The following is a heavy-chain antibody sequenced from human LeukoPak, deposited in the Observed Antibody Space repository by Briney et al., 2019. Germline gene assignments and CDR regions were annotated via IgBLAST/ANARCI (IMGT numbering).Heavy chain of an antibody. J-gene: IGHJ4*02. Sequence: ASVRVSCKASGYTFFTYGITWVRQAPGQGLECMGWISTYRGNTIAQKLRGRVTPTADTSTSTAYIDLRSMKSDDTAVYYCARHCGDNSGSLDHWGQGTLVTVSS. V-gene: IGHV1-18*01. CDR2: ISTYRGNT. CDR3: ARHCGDNSGSLDH. D-gene: IGHD4-23*01. CDR1: GYTFFTYG.